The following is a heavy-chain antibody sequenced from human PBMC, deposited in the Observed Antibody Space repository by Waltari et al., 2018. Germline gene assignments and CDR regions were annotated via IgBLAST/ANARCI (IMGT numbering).Heavy chain of an antibody. CDR2: ISSSSSYI. V-gene: IGHV3-21*01. D-gene: IGHD4-4*01. Sequence: EVQLVESGGGLVKPGGSLRLSCAASGFTFSSYSMNWVRQAPGKGLEWVSSISSSSSYIYYADSVKGRFTISRDNAKNSLYLQMNSLRAEDTAVYYCARSADWGDDYSNSWRDYYYYYGMDVWGQGTTVTVSS. CDR1: GFTFSSYS. CDR3: ARSADWGDDYSNSWRDYYYYYGMDV. J-gene: IGHJ6*02.